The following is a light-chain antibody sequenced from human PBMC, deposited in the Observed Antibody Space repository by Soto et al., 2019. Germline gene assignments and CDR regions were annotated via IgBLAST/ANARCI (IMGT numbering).Light chain of an antibody. CDR1: SSDFGGYNY. V-gene: IGLV2-14*03. CDR3: SSYTTSSTPYV. J-gene: IGLJ1*01. Sequence: SVMTQPASVFGSRGQPITIYCTGTSSDFGGYNYVSWYQHHPGKAPNLMIYDVSNRPSGVSNRFSGSKSGNTASLTISGIQAEDEADYYCSSYTTSSTPYVFGTGTKVTVL. CDR2: DVS.